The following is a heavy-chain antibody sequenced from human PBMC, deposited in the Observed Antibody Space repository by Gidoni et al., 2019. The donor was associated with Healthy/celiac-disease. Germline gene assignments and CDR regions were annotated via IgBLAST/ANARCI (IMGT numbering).Heavy chain of an antibody. CDR1: GGSFSGYY. Sequence: QVQLQQWGAGLLKPSETLSLTCAVYGGSFSGYYWSCIRQPPGKGLEWIGEINHSGSTNYNPSLKSRVTISVDTSKNQFSLKLSSVTAADTAVYYCARGRYGDYLDYWGQGTLVTVSS. V-gene: IGHV4-34*01. J-gene: IGHJ4*02. D-gene: IGHD4-17*01. CDR2: INHSGST. CDR3: ARGRYGDYLDY.